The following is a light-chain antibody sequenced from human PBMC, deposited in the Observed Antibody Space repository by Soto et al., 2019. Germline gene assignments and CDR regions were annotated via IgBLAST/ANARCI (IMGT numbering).Light chain of an antibody. Sequence: QSALTQPPSASGSPGQSVTIPCTGTYSDIGAYNYVSWYQQRPGEAPKVIIYEVSNRPSGVSNRFSGSKSGNTASLTISGLQAEVEADYYCSSYTSSSTVVFGGGTKLTVL. CDR3: SSYTSSSTVV. V-gene: IGLV2-14*01. CDR1: YSDIGAYNY. CDR2: EVS. J-gene: IGLJ2*01.